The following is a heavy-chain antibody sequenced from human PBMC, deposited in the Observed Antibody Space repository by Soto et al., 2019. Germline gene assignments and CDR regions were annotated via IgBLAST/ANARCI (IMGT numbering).Heavy chain of an antibody. CDR2: ISSRSDI. Sequence: WGSLRLSCVGSGFSFITYSINLFRHSPGKGLEWVSSISSRSDIYYADSVKGRFTISRDNAKNSVSLQMNSLRAEDTAVYYCAREYTAWPLAYGLDVWGQGTTVTVSS. CDR3: AREYTAWPLAYGLDV. CDR1: GFSFITYS. V-gene: IGHV3-21*01. D-gene: IGHD2-2*02. J-gene: IGHJ6*02.